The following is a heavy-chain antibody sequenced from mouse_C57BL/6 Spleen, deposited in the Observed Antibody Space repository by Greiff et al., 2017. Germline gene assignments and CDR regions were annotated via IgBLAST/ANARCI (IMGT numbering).Heavy chain of an antibody. D-gene: IGHD1-1*01. CDR2: IRNKANGYTT. Sequence: EVKLMESGGGLVQPGGSLSLSCAASGFTFTDYYMSWVRQPPGKALEWFGFIRNKANGYTTEYSASVKGRFTISRDNSQSILYLQMNALRAEDSATYYCARSGSSYWYFDVWGTGTTVTVSS. CDR1: GFTFTDYY. J-gene: IGHJ1*03. V-gene: IGHV7-3*01. CDR3: ARSGSSYWYFDV.